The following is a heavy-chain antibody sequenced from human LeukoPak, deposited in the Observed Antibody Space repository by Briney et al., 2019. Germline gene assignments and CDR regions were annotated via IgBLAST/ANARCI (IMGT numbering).Heavy chain of an antibody. CDR3: ARQRGSGCLDY. Sequence: GGSLRLSCAASRFTLSNYWMSWVHQAPGRGLKWVANIKQDGSETYYVDSVKGRFTISRDNAKNSLSLQMNSLRAEDTAVYYCARQRGSGCLDYWGQGTLVTVSS. D-gene: IGHD6-19*01. CDR2: IKQDGSET. J-gene: IGHJ4*02. CDR1: RFTLSNYW. V-gene: IGHV3-7*01.